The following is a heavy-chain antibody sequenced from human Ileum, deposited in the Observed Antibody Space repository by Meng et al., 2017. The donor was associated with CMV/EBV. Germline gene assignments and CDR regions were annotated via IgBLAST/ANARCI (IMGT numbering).Heavy chain of an antibody. D-gene: IGHD2-21*01. V-gene: IGHV4-39*07. CDR2: IYFRGNT. J-gene: IGHJ4*02. CDR3: ARDLLRYCSGDSCSLDY. CDR1: GGSISTLNYY. Sequence: QLQLQQSGPGLVKPSETLSLTCTIPGGSISTLNYYWGWVRQPPGRGLEWIGTIYFRGNTYYNPSLKSRATISLDTSKNQFSLRLSSVTAADTAVYYCARDLLRYCSGDSCSLDYWGQGTLVTVSS.